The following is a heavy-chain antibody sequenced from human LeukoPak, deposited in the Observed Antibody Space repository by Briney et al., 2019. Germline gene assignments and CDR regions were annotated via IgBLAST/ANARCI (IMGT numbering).Heavy chain of an antibody. D-gene: IGHD3-10*01. V-gene: IGHV1-2*06. CDR2: INPNSGGT. J-gene: IGHJ5*02. CDR1: GYTFTGYY. Sequence: GASVKVSCKASGYTFTGYYMHWVRQAPGQGLEWMGRINPNSGGTNYAQKFQGRVTMTRDTSISTAYMELSRLRSDDTAVYYCARVFLQVRGSGSYSSNWFDPWGQGTLVTVSS. CDR3: ARVFLQVRGSGSYSSNWFDP.